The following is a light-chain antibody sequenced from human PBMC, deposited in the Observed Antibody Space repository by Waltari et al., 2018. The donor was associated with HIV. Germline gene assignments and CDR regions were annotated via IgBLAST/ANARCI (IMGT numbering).Light chain of an antibody. CDR1: ISNIGSNT. V-gene: IGLV1-44*01. CDR3: ASCDDSLNGPV. J-gene: IGLJ3*02. Sequence: QSVLTQPPSASGTPGQRVTISCSGSISNIGSNTVNWYQQLPGTAPNLLIYTTNRRPSVVPDRSSGSKSGASSSLAISVLQSDDAADYYCASCDDSLNGPVFGGGTKLTVL. CDR2: TTN.